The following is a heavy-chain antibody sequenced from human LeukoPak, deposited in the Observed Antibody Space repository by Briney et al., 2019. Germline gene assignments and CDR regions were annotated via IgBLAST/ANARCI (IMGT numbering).Heavy chain of an antibody. V-gene: IGHV1-18*01. D-gene: IGHD5-24*01. Sequence: ASVKVSCKASGGTFSSYAISWVRQAPGQGLEWMGWISAYNGNTNYAQKLQGIVTMTTDTSTSTAYMELRSLRSDDTAVYYCAKDSNGYNQLGYMDVWGKGTTVTVSS. CDR3: AKDSNGYNQLGYMDV. J-gene: IGHJ6*03. CDR2: ISAYNGNT. CDR1: GGTFSSYA.